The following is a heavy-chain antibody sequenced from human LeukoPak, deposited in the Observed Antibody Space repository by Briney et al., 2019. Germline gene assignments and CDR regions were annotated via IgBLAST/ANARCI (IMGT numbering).Heavy chain of an antibody. V-gene: IGHV3-30*04. D-gene: IGHD6-19*01. CDR3: AKIPSAVPGRGFDY. CDR1: GFTFSTYA. Sequence: GRSLRLSCAASGFTFSTYAMHWVRQAPGKGLEWVAVIPYDGSNKYYADSVKGRFTISRDNSKNTLYLQMNSLRADDTAVYYCAKIPSAVPGRGFDYWGQGTLVTVSS. CDR2: IPYDGSNK. J-gene: IGHJ4*02.